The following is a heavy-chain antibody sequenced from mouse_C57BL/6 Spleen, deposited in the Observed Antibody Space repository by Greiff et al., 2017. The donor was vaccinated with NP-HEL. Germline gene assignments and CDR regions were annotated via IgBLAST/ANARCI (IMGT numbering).Heavy chain of an antibody. CDR1: GYAFSSYW. J-gene: IGHJ2*01. Sequence: QVQLKESGAELVKPGASVKISCKASGYAFSSYWMNWVKQRPGKGLEWIGQIYPGDGDTNYNGKFKGKATLTADKSSSTAYMQLSSLTSEDSAVYFCARSYSSGYDYFDYWGQGTTLTVSS. CDR2: IYPGDGDT. V-gene: IGHV1-80*01. CDR3: ARSYSSGYDYFDY. D-gene: IGHD3-2*02.